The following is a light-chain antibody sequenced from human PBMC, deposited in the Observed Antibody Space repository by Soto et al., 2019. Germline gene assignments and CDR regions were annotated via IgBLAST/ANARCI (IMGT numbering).Light chain of an antibody. V-gene: IGKV1-5*01. CDR3: QQYNSYPLT. Sequence: DIQMTQSPSTLSASVGDRVTITCRASQSISSWLAWYQQKPGKAPKLLVYDASSLESGVPSRFSGSGSGTEFTLTISSLQPDDFAIYYCQQYNSYPLTFGGGTKVEIK. J-gene: IGKJ4*01. CDR1: QSISSW. CDR2: DAS.